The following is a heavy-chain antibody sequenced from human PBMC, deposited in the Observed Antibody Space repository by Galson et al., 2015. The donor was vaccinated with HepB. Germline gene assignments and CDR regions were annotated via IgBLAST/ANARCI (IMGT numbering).Heavy chain of an antibody. CDR3: ARGPTGSWTLNYYGMDV. V-gene: IGHV3-66*01. Sequence: SLRLSCAASGFTVSSNYMSWVRQAPGKGLEWVSVIYSGGSTYYADSVKGRFTISRDNSKNTLYLQMNSLRAEDTAVYYCARGPTGSWTLNYYGMDVWGQGTTVTVSS. CDR1: GFTVSSNY. CDR2: IYSGGST. J-gene: IGHJ6*02. D-gene: IGHD1-14*01.